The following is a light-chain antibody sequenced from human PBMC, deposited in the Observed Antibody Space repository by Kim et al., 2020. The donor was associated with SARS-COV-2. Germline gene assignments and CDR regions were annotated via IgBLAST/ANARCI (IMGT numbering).Light chain of an antibody. CDR2: WAS. J-gene: IGKJ2*02. CDR3: QQYYSTPRT. Sequence: DIVMTQSPDSLAVSLGERATINCKSSQSVLYSSNNKNYLAWYQQKPGQPPKLLIYWASTRESGVPDRFSGSGSGTDFTLTISSLQAEDVAVYDCQQYYSTPRTFGQRTKLEI. V-gene: IGKV4-1*01. CDR1: QSVLYSSNNKNY.